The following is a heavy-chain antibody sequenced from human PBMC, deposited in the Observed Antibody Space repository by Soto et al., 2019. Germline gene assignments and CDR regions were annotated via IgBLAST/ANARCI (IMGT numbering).Heavy chain of an antibody. Sequence: EVQLVESGGGLVQPGGSLRLSCAASGFTFSDNWMSWVRQAPGKGLECVANIKTDGSEKYYVDPVKGRFTISRDNAKNSLYLQKNSLSAEDTADYYCATSMGRGGNDYWGQGTLVAVSS. CDR1: GFTFSDNW. D-gene: IGHD3-10*01. J-gene: IGHJ4*02. CDR2: IKTDGSEK. CDR3: ATSMGRGGNDY. V-gene: IGHV3-7*05.